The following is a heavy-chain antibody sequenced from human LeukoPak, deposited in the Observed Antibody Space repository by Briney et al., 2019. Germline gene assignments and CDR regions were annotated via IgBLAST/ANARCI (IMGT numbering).Heavy chain of an antibody. CDR1: GYTFTGYY. Sequence: GASVKVSCKASGYTFTGYYMHWVRQAPGQGLEWMGWINPNSGGTNYAQKFQGRVTMTRDTSISTAYMELSRLRSDDTAVYYCARSDLIAAADLGYWGQGTLVTVSS. CDR3: ARSDLIAAADLGY. J-gene: IGHJ4*02. V-gene: IGHV1-2*02. CDR2: INPNSGGT. D-gene: IGHD6-13*01.